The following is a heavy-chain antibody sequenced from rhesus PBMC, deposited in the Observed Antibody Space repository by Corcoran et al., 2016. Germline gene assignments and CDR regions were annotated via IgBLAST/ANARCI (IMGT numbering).Heavy chain of an antibody. CDR2: IYWDDDK. Sequence: HVTLKESGPALVKPTQTLPLTCTFSGFSLTTTGMGVGWIRQPPGQALEWLALIYWDDDKRYSTSLTNRLTISKDTSKNQVVLTMTNMDPVDTATYSCARGIAAAGTRFDYWGQGVLVTVSS. CDR1: GFSLTTTGMG. V-gene: IGHV2-174*01. CDR3: ARGIAAAGTRFDY. D-gene: IGHD6-25*01. J-gene: IGHJ4*01.